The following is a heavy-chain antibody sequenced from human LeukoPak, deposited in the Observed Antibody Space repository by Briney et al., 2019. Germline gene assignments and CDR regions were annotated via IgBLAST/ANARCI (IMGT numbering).Heavy chain of an antibody. J-gene: IGHJ4*02. V-gene: IGHV1-46*01. Sequence: GASVKVSCKASGYTFTSYYMHWVRQAPGQGLEWMGIINPSGGSTSYAQKFQGRVTMTRDTSTSTVYMELSSLRSEDTAIYYCAKGTQRLPTITTGYFDYWGQGTLVTVSS. D-gene: IGHD4-11*01. CDR2: INPSGGST. CDR3: AKGTQRLPTITTGYFDY. CDR1: GYTFTSYY.